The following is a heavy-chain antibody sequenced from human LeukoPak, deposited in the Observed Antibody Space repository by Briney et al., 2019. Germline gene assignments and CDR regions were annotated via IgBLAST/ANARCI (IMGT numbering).Heavy chain of an antibody. CDR2: IYYSGST. Sequence: SEPLPLTCTVSGGSISSYYWSWIRQPPGKGLEWTGNIYYSGSTNYNPSLKSRVTISVDTSKNQFSLYYCASSVDTTLDWFDPWGQGTLVTVAS. J-gene: IGHJ5*02. CDR1: GGSISSYY. D-gene: IGHD5-18*01. CDR3: P. V-gene: IGHV4-59*01.